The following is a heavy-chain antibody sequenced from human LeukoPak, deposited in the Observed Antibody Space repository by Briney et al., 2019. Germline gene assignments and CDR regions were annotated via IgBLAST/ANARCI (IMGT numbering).Heavy chain of an antibody. CDR3: ARELPNYYYMDV. CDR2: IYYSGST. V-gene: IGHV4-59*01. Sequence: NPSETLSLTCTVSGGSISSYYWSWIRQPPGKGLEWIGYIYYSGSTNYNPSLKSRVTISVDTSKNQFSLKLSSVTAADTAVYYCARELPNYYYMDVWGKRTTVTVSS. CDR1: GGSISSYY. J-gene: IGHJ6*03.